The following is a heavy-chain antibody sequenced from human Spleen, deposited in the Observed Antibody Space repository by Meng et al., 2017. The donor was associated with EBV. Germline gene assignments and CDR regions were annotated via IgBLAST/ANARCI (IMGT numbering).Heavy chain of an antibody. Sequence: EVQLVESGGTLVQPGGSLRLSCAASGFSFSRYWMHWVRQVPGKGVVWVSRTNEDGRITNYADSVKGRFTISRDNTKNTLYLQMNSLRAEDTAVYFCSRDLVGSDDDWGQGTLVTVSS. J-gene: IGHJ4*02. V-gene: IGHV3-74*01. CDR3: SRDLVGSDDD. CDR1: GFSFSRYW. CDR2: TNEDGRIT. D-gene: IGHD6-25*01.